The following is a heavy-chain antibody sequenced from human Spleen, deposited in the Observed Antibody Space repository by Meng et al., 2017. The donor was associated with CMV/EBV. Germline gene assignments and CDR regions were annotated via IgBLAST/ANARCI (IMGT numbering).Heavy chain of an antibody. J-gene: IGHJ6*02. Sequence: SETLSLTCSVSGGSISSGTYYWGWIRQPPGKGLEWMGSMYYSGSTYYNPSLKSRVTISVDTSKNQFSLKLSSVTAADTAVYYCARSRVFGGYCSSTSCYTGHYYGMDVWGQGTTVTVSS. CDR3: ARSRVFGGYCSSTSCYTGHYYGMDV. CDR2: MYYSGST. D-gene: IGHD2-2*02. V-gene: IGHV4-39*07. CDR1: GGSISSGTYY.